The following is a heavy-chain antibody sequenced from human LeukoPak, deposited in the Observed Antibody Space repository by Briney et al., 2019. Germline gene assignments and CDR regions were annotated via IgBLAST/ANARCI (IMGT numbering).Heavy chain of an antibody. CDR1: GFTFSSYA. CDR3: ARGRFDP. Sequence: GGSLRLSCAASGFTFSSYAMHWVRPAPGKGLEWVAVVSYDGSNKYSADSVKGRFTISRDNSKNTLYLQMNSLRAEDTAVYYCARGRFDPWGQGTLVTVS. J-gene: IGHJ5*02. V-gene: IGHV3-30-3*01. CDR2: VSYDGSNK.